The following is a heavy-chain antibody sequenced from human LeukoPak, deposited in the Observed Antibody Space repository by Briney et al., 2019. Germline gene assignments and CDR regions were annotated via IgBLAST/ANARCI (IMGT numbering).Heavy chain of an antibody. D-gene: IGHD6-19*01. V-gene: IGHV4-34*01. Sequence: SETLSLTCAVYGGSFSGYYWSWIRQPPGKGLEWIGEINHSGSTNYNPSLKSRVTISVDTSKNQFSLKLSSVTAADTAVCYCARGRSSGRYIDYWGQGTLVTVSS. J-gene: IGHJ4*02. CDR3: ARGRSSGRYIDY. CDR2: INHSGST. CDR1: GGSFSGYY.